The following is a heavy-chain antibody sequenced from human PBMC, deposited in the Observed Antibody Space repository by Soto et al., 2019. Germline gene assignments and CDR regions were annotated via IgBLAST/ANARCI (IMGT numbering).Heavy chain of an antibody. CDR1: GGSVNSDYYY. V-gene: IGHV4-61*01. D-gene: IGHD6-6*01. CDR3: AREYSNSPEAFDY. J-gene: IGHJ4*02. CDR2: IDDTGST. Sequence: SETLSLTCTVSGGSVNSDYYYWIWIRQPQGKALLGFGYIDDTGSTRSNPSRESRVTISLDTSRNQFSLKLSSVTAADTAVFYCAREYSNSPEAFDYWGQGALVTVS.